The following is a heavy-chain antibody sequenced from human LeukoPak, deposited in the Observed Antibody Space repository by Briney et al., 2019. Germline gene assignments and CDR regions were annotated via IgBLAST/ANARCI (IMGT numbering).Heavy chain of an antibody. J-gene: IGHJ4*02. CDR3: ARRNRSPATWGRYQGYFDY. D-gene: IGHD3-16*01. V-gene: IGHV4-34*01. CDR2: INHSGST. CDR1: GGSFSGYY. Sequence: SETLSLTCAVYGGSFSGYYWSWIRQPPGKGLEWIGEINHSGSTNYNPSLKSRVTISVDTSKNQFSLKLSSVTAADTAVYYCARRNRSPATWGRYQGYFDYWGQGTLVTVSS.